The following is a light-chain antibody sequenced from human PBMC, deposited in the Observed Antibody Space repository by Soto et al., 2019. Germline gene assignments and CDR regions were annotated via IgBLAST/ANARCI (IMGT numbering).Light chain of an antibody. V-gene: IGLV2-14*01. CDR2: EVN. J-gene: IGLJ1*01. CDR3: SSYADSANYV. Sequence: QSVLTQPASVSGSPGQSITISCTGTSSDVGGYGYVSWYQQYPGKAPKLMIYEVNNRPSGVSHRFSGSKSGNTASLTISGLQAEDEADYYCSSYADSANYVFGTGTKVTVL. CDR1: SSDVGGYGY.